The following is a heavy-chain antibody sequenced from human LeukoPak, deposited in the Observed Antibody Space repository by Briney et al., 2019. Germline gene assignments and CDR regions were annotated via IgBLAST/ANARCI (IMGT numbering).Heavy chain of an antibody. CDR2: IYYTGNT. D-gene: IGHD3/OR15-3a*01. J-gene: IGHJ4*02. CDR1: GVSISSSNSY. V-gene: IGHV4-39*01. CDR3: ARQTGSGLFTLP. Sequence: SETLSLTCTVSGVSISSSNSYWGWIRQPPGKGLEWIGSIYYTGNTYYNASLKSRVTISIDTSKNQISLRLTSVTVTDTAMYYCARQTGSGLFTLPGGQGTLVTVSS.